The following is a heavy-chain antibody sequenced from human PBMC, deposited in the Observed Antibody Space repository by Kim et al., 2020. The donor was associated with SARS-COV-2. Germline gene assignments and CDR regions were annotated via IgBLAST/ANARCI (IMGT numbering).Heavy chain of an antibody. CDR3: AKDLRSRSEWLARYYFDY. CDR2: ISNDGSNK. J-gene: IGHJ4*02. Sequence: GGSLRLSCAASRFTFSSYGMHWVRQAPGKGLEWVAGISNDGSNKYYIDSVKGRFIISRDNTENTVDLQMNSLSDEDTAVYYCAKDLRSRSEWLARYYFDYWGQGSLVTVSA. D-gene: IGHD6-19*01. CDR1: RFTFSSYG. V-gene: IGHV3-30*18.